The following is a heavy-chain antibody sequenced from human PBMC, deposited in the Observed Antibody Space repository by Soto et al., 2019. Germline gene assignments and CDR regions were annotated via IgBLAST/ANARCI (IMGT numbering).Heavy chain of an antibody. CDR3: ASHPPTTAWYYS. V-gene: IGHV4-59*08. Sequence: PSETLSLTCTVSGGSISSSYWTWIRQPPGKGLECIGYMYYSGSPTYNPSLESRVTISVDTSTNQFSLKLSSVTAADTAVYYCASHPPTTAWYYSRGQGNLLTVSS. D-gene: IGHD2-2*01. CDR1: GGSISSSY. CDR2: MYYSGSP. J-gene: IGHJ5*01.